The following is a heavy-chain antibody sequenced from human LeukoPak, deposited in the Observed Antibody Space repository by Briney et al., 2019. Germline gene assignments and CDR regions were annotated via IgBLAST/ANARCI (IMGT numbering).Heavy chain of an antibody. CDR2: ISAYNGNT. CDR3: ARVWGSMVTGALYNSYGMDV. CDR1: GYTFTSYG. J-gene: IGHJ6*02. D-gene: IGHD5-18*01. V-gene: IGHV1-18*01. Sequence: ASVKVSCKASGYTFTSYGISWVRQAPGQGLEWMGWISAYNGNTNYAQKLQGRVTMTTDTSTSTAYMELRSLRSDDTAVYYCARVWGSMVTGALYNSYGMDVWGQGTTVTVSS.